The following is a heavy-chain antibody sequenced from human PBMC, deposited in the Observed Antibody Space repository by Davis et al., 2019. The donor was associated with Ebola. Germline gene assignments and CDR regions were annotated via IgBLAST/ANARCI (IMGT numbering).Heavy chain of an antibody. CDR1: GFTFSSYA. CDR3: TRLHGAAAGTGDY. CDR2: ISGSGGST. Sequence: GGSLRLSCAASGFTFSSYAMSWVRQAPGKGLEWVSAISGSGGSTYYADSVKGRFTISRDNSKNTAYLQMNSLKTEDTAVYYCTRLHGAAAGTGDYWGQGTLVTVSS. J-gene: IGHJ4*02. V-gene: IGHV3-23*01. D-gene: IGHD6-13*01.